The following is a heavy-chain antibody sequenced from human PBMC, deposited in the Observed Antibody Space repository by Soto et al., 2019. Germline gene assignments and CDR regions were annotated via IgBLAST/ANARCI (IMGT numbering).Heavy chain of an antibody. D-gene: IGHD3-10*01. V-gene: IGHV1-69*19. CDR3: AREVQVHTPAFVY. CDR1: GGTFNTYA. J-gene: IGHJ4*02. CDR2: ISPMFGAA. Sequence: QVQLVQSGAEMKKPGSSVKVSCQSSGGTFNTYAMNWVRQAPGQGPEWMGDISPMFGAANYAPKFQSRVTITADESTGTSYMQLSSLTSEDTALYFCAREVQVHTPAFVYWGQGTLVTVSS.